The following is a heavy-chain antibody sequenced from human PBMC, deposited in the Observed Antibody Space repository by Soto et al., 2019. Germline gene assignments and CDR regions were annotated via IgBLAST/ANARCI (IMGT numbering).Heavy chain of an antibody. J-gene: IGHJ5*02. V-gene: IGHV4-34*01. CDR1: GGSLRDYY. D-gene: IGHD6-19*01. CDR3: ARYQWTPGAFDP. Sequence: QVQLQQWGAGLLKPSETLSLTCAVYGGSLRDYYWNWLRQPPGKGLEWIGEVNHRGSSSYNPSLKSRVDISVDTAMTQFSLKLRSVTAADTAVYYCARYQWTPGAFDPWGPGTQVIVSS. CDR2: VNHRGSS.